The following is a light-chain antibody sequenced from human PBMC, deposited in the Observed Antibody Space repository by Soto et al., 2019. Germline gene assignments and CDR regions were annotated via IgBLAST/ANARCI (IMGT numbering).Light chain of an antibody. J-gene: IGKJ1*01. CDR3: QQYNSYWT. CDR1: QDMNRW. CDR2: NAD. V-gene: IGKV1-5*01. Sequence: DIQMTQSPSTLSASVGARVPIPCRARQDMNRWLAWYQQQPGTAPKILIYNADTLESGVPSMFSGSGSGTEFTLTISSLQPDDFATYYCQQYNSYWTFGQGTKVDIK.